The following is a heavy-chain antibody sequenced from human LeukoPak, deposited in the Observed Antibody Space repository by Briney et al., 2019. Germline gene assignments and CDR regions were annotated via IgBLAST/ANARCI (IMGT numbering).Heavy chain of an antibody. CDR3: ARGLTVTEGSDAFDI. Sequence: KTSETLSLTCTVSGVSISSSSSYWGWIRQPPGKGLEWIGSIYYSGNTYYNASLKSQVSISIDTSKNQFSLRLTSVTAADTAVYYCARGLTVTEGSDAFDIWGQGTMVTVSS. CDR2: IYYSGNT. D-gene: IGHD4-17*01. CDR1: GVSISSSSSY. J-gene: IGHJ3*02. V-gene: IGHV4-39*01.